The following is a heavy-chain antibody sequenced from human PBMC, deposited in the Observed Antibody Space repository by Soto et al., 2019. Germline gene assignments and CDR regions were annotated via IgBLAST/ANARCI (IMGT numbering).Heavy chain of an antibody. CDR2: IYYSGST. V-gene: IGHV4-61*01. CDR3: TRGGDAYKNGH. D-gene: IGHD2-21*01. Sequence: PSETLSLTCTVSGGSINSGSYYWTWIRQHPGKGLEWIGYIYYSGSTNYNPSLKSRVTMSVDTSKNQFSLKLTSVNAADTAVYYCTRGGDAYKNGHWGQGTLVTVSS. J-gene: IGHJ4*02. CDR1: GGSINSGSYY.